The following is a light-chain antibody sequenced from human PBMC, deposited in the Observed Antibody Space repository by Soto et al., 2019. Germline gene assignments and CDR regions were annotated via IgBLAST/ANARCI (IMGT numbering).Light chain of an antibody. V-gene: IGKV3-20*01. CDR2: GAS. CDR1: QSVNNNY. Sequence: ENVLTQSPGTLSLSPGEEATLSCRASQSVNNNYLAWYQQIPGQPPRLLIYGASSRATGIPDRFSGRGSGTDFTLTIARLEPEDFSVYYCQQYATSPRRFGQGTKV. CDR3: QQYATSPRR. J-gene: IGKJ1*01.